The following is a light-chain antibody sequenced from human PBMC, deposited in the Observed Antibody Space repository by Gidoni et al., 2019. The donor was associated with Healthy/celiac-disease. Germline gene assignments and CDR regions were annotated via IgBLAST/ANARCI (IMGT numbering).Light chain of an antibody. CDR3: QQYNNWPPYT. V-gene: IGKV3-15*01. CDR2: GAS. CDR1: QSVSSN. J-gene: IGKJ2*01. Sequence: EIVMTQSPATLSVSPGERATLSCRASQSVSSNLAWYQQKPGQAPRLLIYGASTRATGIPARISSSGSGTEYTITISSLQSEDFAVYYCQQYNNWPPYTFGQGTKLEIK.